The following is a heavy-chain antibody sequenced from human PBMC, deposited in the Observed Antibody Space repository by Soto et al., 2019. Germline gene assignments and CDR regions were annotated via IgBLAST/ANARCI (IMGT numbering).Heavy chain of an antibody. CDR1: GYTFTSYV. J-gene: IGHJ4*02. CDR3: TRGQGNH. V-gene: IGHV1-8*01. CDR2: MNPFSGNA. Sequence: QVQLVQSGAEVKKPGASVRVSCKASGYTFTSYVIYWVRQATGQGLEWMGWMNPFSGNAVYTQKFQDRVTMTRDTSINTAYMEMSGLRSEDTAVYYCTRGQGNHWGQGSLVTVSS.